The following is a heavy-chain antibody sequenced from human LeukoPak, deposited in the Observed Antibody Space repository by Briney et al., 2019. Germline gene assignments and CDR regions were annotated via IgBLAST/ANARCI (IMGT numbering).Heavy chain of an antibody. D-gene: IGHD2-15*01. CDR1: GFTFSSYS. J-gene: IGHJ4*02. Sequence: GGSLRLSCAASGFTFSSYSMNWVRQAPGKGLEWVSSISGSSSNIYYADSVKGRFTISRDNAKNSLYLQMNSLRAEDTAVYYCARPLGYCTSGSCFPDHWGQGTLVTVSS. CDR3: ARPLGYCTSGSCFPDH. CDR2: ISGSSSNI. V-gene: IGHV3-21*01.